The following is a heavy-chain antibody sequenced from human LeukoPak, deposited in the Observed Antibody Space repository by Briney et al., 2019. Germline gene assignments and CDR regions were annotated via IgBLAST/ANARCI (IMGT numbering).Heavy chain of an antibody. CDR2: ISGSGGST. D-gene: IGHD2-2*02. Sequence: GGSLRLSCAASGFTFSSYAMSWVRQAPGKGLEWVSAISGSGGSTYYADSVKGRFTISRDNSKNTLYLQMNSLRAEDTAVYYCAKGVVSQLLLYQNYFDYWGQGTLVTVPS. J-gene: IGHJ4*02. CDR3: AKGVVSQLLLYQNYFDY. CDR1: GFTFSSYA. V-gene: IGHV3-23*01.